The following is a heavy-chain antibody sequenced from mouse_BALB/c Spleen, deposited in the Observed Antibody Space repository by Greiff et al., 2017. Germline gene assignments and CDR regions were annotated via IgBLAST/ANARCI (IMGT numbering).Heavy chain of an antibody. Sequence: EVKLVESGGGLVKPGGSLKLSCAASGFTFSSYTMSWVRQTPEKRLEWVATISSGGSYTYYPDSVKGRFTISRDNAKNTLYLQMSSLKSEDTAMYYCTREGIEDAMDYWGQGTSVTVSS. CDR2: ISSGGSYT. J-gene: IGHJ4*01. V-gene: IGHV5-6-4*01. CDR1: GFTFSSYT. CDR3: TREGIEDAMDY.